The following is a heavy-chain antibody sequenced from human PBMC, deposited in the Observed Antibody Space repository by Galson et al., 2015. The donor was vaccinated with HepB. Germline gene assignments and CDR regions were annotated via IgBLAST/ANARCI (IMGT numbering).Heavy chain of an antibody. CDR1: GFTFSSYG. CDR3: AKDRSGFYAPGSSDF. J-gene: IGHJ4*02. Sequence: SLRLSCAASGFTFSSYGMHWVRQAPGKGLQWVAFIRSDASRKFYGDSVKGRFTISRDNFKNTLYLQMKSLTVEDTAVYYCAKDRSGFYAPGSSDFWGQGTVVTVSS. V-gene: IGHV3-30*02. D-gene: IGHD3-10*01. CDR2: IRSDASRK.